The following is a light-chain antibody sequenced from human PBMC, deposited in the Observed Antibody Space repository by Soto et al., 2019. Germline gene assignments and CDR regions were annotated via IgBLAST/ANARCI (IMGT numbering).Light chain of an antibody. CDR2: DAS. CDR1: PSVSNS. J-gene: IGKJ4*01. Sequence: ESVLTQSPATLSLSPGERATLSCRASPSVSNSLAWYQQKPGQAPRLLIYDASNRATGIPARFSGSGSGTDFTLTISSLQPEDSASYYCQQYYNSVLTFGGGTKVDIK. V-gene: IGKV3-11*01. CDR3: QQYYNSVLT.